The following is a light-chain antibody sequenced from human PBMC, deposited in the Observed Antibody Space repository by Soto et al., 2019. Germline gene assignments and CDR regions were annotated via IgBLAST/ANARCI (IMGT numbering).Light chain of an antibody. CDR1: QSVSSY. Sequence: EIVLIQSPAAPSLTKGERATLSCRASQSVSSYLAWYQQKPGQAPRLLIYDASDRATGIPARFSGSGSGTDFTLTISSLEPEDFAGYYCQQRSNWPVFTFGPGTKVDIK. CDR2: DAS. CDR3: QQRSNWPVFT. J-gene: IGKJ3*01. V-gene: IGKV3-11*01.